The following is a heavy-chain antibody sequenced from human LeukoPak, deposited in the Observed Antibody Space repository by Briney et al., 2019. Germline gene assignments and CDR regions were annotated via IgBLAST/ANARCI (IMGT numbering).Heavy chain of an antibody. V-gene: IGHV3-66*01. Sequence: GGSLRLSCAASGFTVSSNYMSWVRQAPGKGLEWVSIINSDGTTYYADSVKGRFSISRDTSKNTVHLQMNTLRAEDTALYYCARDFAAAYYFDYWGQGALVTVSS. J-gene: IGHJ4*02. CDR2: INSDGTT. CDR3: ARDFAAAYYFDY. D-gene: IGHD2-2*01. CDR1: GFTVSSNY.